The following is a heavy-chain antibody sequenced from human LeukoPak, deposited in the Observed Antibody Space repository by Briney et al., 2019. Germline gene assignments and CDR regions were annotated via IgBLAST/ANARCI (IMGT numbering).Heavy chain of an antibody. CDR3: ARRSVQLERRYFDY. D-gene: IGHD1-1*01. CDR2: IYHSGST. V-gene: IGHV4-38-2*02. CDR1: GYSISSGYY. Sequence: PSETLSLTCTVSGYSISSGYYWGWIRQPPGKGLEWIGSIYHSGSTYYNPSLKSRVTISVDTSKNQFSLKLSSVTAADTAVYYCARRSVQLERRYFDYWGQGTLVTVSS. J-gene: IGHJ4*02.